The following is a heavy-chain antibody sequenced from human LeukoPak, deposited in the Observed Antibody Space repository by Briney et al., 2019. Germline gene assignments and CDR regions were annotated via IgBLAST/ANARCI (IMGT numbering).Heavy chain of an antibody. J-gene: IGHJ4*02. CDR3: AKYFYDSSTYSFDY. V-gene: IGHV3-23*01. CDR2: IGSGGTT. D-gene: IGHD3-22*01. CDR1: GFTFSNYA. Sequence: QPGGSLRLSSAAYGFTFSNYAMSWVRQAPGKGLEWVSSIGSGGTTHYADSVKGRFTISRDNSKNTLFLQMNSLRAADTAVYYCAKYFYDSSTYSFDYWGQGTLVTVSS.